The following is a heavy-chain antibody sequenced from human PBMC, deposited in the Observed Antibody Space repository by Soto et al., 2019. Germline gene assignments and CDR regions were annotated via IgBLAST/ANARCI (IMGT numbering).Heavy chain of an antibody. CDR1: GYTFTGYY. V-gene: IGHV1-2*04. CDR2: INPKSGGT. D-gene: IGHD6-6*01. CDR3: ARDLGDEYSSSYYFDY. J-gene: IGHJ4*02. Sequence: ASVKVSCKASGYTFTGYYMHWVRQAPGQGLDWMGWINPKSGGTNYAQKFQGWVTMTRDTSISTAYMELSRLRSDDTAVYYCARDLGDEYSSSYYFDYWGQGTLVTVSS.